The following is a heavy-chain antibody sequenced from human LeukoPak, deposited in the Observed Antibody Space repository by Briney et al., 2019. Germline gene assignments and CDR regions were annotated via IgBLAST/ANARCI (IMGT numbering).Heavy chain of an antibody. D-gene: IGHD3-10*01. CDR2: INPNSGGT. CDR3: AREGTPHNNMVRGVIILTPNWSDP. J-gene: IGHJ5*02. V-gene: IGHV1-2*02. Sequence: ASVKVSCKASGYTFTGYYMHWVRQAPGQGLEWMGWINPNSGGTNYAQKFQGRVTMTRDTSISTAYMELSRLRSDDTAVYYCAREGTPHNNMVRGVIILTPNWSDPWGQGTLVTVSS. CDR1: GYTFTGYY.